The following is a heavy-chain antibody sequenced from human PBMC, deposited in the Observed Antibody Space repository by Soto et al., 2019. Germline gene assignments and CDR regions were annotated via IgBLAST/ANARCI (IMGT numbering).Heavy chain of an antibody. V-gene: IGHV4-59*01. CDR3: AKLTGYYYYMDV. CDR2: IYYSGST. CDR1: GDSISSYY. Sequence: SETLSLTCTVSGDSISSYYWSWIRQPPGKGLEWIGYIYYSGSTNYNPSLKSRVTISVDTSKKEFSLKLSSVTAADTAVYYCAKLTGYYYYMDVWGKGTTVTVSS. J-gene: IGHJ6*03. D-gene: IGHD1-7*01.